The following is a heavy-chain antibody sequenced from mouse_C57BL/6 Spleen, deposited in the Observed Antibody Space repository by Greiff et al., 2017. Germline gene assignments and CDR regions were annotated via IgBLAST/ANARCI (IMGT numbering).Heavy chain of an antibody. CDR3: ASGDGNYPAMDY. CDR1: GYAFSSSW. CDR2: IYPGDGDT. D-gene: IGHD2-1*01. Sequence: VQLQQSGPELVKPGASVKISCKASGYAFSSSWMNWVKQRPGKGLEWIGRIYPGDGDTNYNGKFKGKATLTADKSSSTAYMQLSSLTSEDAAVYFCASGDGNYPAMDYWGQGTSVTVSS. J-gene: IGHJ4*01. V-gene: IGHV1-82*01.